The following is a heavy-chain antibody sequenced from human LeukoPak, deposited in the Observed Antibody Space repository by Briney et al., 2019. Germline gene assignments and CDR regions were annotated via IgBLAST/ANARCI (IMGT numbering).Heavy chain of an antibody. V-gene: IGHV4-34*01. J-gene: IGHJ6*02. CDR1: GGSFSGYY. CDR3: ARGPSGSYYYYGMDV. Sequence: SETLSLTCAVHGGSFSGYYWGWIRQPPGKGLEWIGEINHSGSTNYNPSLKSRVTISVDTSKNQFSLKLSSVTAADTAVYYCARGPSGSYYYYGMDVWGQGTTVTVSS. CDR2: INHSGST. D-gene: IGHD1-26*01.